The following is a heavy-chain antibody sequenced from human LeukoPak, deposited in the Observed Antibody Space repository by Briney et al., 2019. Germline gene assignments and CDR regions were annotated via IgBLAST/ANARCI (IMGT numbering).Heavy chain of an antibody. CDR2: IYYSRST. J-gene: IGHJ3*02. V-gene: IGHV4-59*01. CDR3: ARGSPYYYDSSGYSLASDAFDI. D-gene: IGHD3-22*01. CDR1: GGSISSYY. Sequence: PSETLSLTCTVSGGSISSYYWSWIRQPPGKGLEWIGYIYYSRSTNYHPSLKSRVTISVDTSKNQFSLKLSSVTAADTAVYYCARGSPYYYDSSGYSLASDAFDIWGQGTMVTVSS.